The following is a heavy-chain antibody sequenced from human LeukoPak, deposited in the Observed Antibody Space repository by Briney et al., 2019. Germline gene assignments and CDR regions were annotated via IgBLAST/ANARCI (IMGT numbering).Heavy chain of an antibody. CDR2: INRDGSDK. V-gene: IGHV3-7*01. D-gene: IGHD3-22*01. J-gene: IGHJ3*02. CDR1: GFTFSNYW. Sequence: GGSLRLSCAASGFTFSNYWMTWVRLAPGKGLEWVANINRDGSDKTYVDSVKGRFIISRDNGKNLLFLQMNSLRAEDAAVYYCARDLDYQDTFKYDAFDIWGQGTMVTVSS. CDR3: ARDLDYQDTFKYDAFDI.